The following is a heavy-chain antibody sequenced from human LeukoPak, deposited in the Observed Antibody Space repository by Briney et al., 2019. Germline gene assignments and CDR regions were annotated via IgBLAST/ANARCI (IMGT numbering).Heavy chain of an antibody. J-gene: IGHJ4*02. CDR2: ITSSSSSI. D-gene: IGHD4/OR15-4a*01. Sequence: GGSLRLSCAASGFTFSSYAMSWVRQAPGKGLEWVSSITSSSSSIYSADSVKGRLTISRDNAKNSLYLEMNSLRDEDTAVYYCARDLAWGAYWGQGTLVTVSS. V-gene: IGHV3-21*01. CDR3: ARDLAWGAY. CDR1: GFTFSSYA.